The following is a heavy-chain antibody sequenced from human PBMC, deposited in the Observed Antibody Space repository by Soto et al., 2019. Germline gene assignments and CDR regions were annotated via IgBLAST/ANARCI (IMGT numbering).Heavy chain of an antibody. Sequence: PSETLSLTCAVSSGSISSGNCWSWVRQPPGKGLEWIGEVYHSGSTTYNPSLGSRVTMSVDNSKNQFSLKLNSVTAADTAVYYCARNGGFSLDHWGQGALVTVSA. CDR2: VYHSGST. CDR3: ARNGGFSLDH. V-gene: IGHV4-4*02. CDR1: SGSISSGNC. D-gene: IGHD3-16*01. J-gene: IGHJ4*02.